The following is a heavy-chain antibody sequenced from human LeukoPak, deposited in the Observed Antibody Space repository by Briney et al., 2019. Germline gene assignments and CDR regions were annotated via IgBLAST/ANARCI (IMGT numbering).Heavy chain of an antibody. Sequence: SETLSLTCTVSGVSISSYYWSWIRQPPGKGLEWIGYIYYSGSTNYNPSLKSRVTISVDTSKNQFSLKLSSVTAADTAVYYCARGGRDCSSTSCYGGYYYYYMDVWGKGTTVTVSS. CDR1: GVSISSYY. CDR2: IYYSGST. D-gene: IGHD2-2*01. J-gene: IGHJ6*03. CDR3: ARGGRDCSSTSCYGGYYYYYMDV. V-gene: IGHV4-59*01.